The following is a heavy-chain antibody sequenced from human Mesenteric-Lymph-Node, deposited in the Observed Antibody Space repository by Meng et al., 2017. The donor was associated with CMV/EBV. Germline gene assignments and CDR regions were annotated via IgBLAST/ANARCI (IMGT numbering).Heavy chain of an antibody. D-gene: IGHD2-8*01. CDR1: FTKYW. CDR3: ARHEIFCSNGNCYRYLLH. Sequence: FTKYWIGWVRQMPEKGLEWMVIMCPGNSDTGYSPSYQGQVTFSVDKSVATAYLQWSTLKATDTGIYYCARHEIFCSNGNCYRYLLHWGQGTLVTVSS. J-gene: IGHJ1*01. V-gene: IGHV5-51*01. CDR2: MCPGNSDT.